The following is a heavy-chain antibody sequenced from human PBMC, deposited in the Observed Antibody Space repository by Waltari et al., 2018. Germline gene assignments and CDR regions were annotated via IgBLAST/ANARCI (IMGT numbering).Heavy chain of an antibody. CDR2: INPYRGGT. Sequence: QVQLVQSGAEVKKPGASVKVSCKASGYTFTGYYMHWVRQAPGQGLEWMGRINPYRGGTNHAQKFQGRVTLTRDTSISTAYMELSRLRSDDTAVYYCARGGRFLEWLSWGYWGQGILVTVSS. D-gene: IGHD3-3*01. V-gene: IGHV1-2*06. CDR3: ARGGRFLEWLSWGY. J-gene: IGHJ4*02. CDR1: GYTFTGYY.